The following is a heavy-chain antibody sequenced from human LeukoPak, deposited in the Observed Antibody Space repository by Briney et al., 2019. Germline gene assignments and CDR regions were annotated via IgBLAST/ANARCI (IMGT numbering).Heavy chain of an antibody. D-gene: IGHD2-15*01. Sequence: PSETLSLTCAVYGGSFSGYYWSWIRQPPGKGLEWIGEINHSGSTNYNPSLKSRVTISVDTSKNQFSLKLSSVTAADTAVYYCARVPGYCSGGSCYYFYFDYWGQGTLVTVSS. CDR2: INHSGST. CDR1: GGSFSGYY. V-gene: IGHV4-34*01. CDR3: ARVPGYCSGGSCYYFYFDY. J-gene: IGHJ4*02.